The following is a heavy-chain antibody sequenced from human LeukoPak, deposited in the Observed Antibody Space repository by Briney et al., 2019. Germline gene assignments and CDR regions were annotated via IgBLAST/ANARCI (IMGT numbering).Heavy chain of an antibody. V-gene: IGHV3-30*02. CDR2: IRYDGSNK. D-gene: IGHD5-18*01. CDR3: AKDDGPGYSYGYSDY. J-gene: IGHJ4*02. CDR1: GFTFGSYG. Sequence: TGGSLRLSCAASGFTFGSYGLHWVRQAPGKGLEWVAFIRYDGSNKYYADSVKGRFTISRDNSKNTLYLQMNSLRAEDTAVYYCAKDDGPGYSYGYSDYWGQGTLVTVSS.